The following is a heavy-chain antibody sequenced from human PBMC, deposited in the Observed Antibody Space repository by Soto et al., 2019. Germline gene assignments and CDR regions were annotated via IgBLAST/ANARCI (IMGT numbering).Heavy chain of an antibody. V-gene: IGHV4-59*12. Sequence: ETLSLTCTVSGGSISSYYWSWIRQPPGKGLEWIGYFFYSGSTNYNPSLKSRVTISVDRSKNQFSLKLSSVTAADTAVYYCARVRPGYCSGGSCYYFDYWGQGTLVTVSS. CDR3: ARVRPGYCSGGSCYYFDY. J-gene: IGHJ4*02. CDR2: FFYSGST. CDR1: GGSISSYY. D-gene: IGHD2-15*01.